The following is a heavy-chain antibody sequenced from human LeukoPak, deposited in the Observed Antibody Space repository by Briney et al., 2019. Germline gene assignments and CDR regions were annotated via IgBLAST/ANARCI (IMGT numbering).Heavy chain of an antibody. CDR3: ARDGVFGTFDP. D-gene: IGHD3-10*01. J-gene: IGHJ5*02. Sequence: KSSETLSLTCAVSGGSISSSNWWSWVRQPPGQGLEWIGEIYHSGSTNYNPSLKSRVTISVDKSKNQFSLKLRSVTAADTAVYYCARDGVFGTFDPWGQGTLVTVSS. CDR2: IYHSGST. V-gene: IGHV4-4*02. CDR1: GGSISSSNW.